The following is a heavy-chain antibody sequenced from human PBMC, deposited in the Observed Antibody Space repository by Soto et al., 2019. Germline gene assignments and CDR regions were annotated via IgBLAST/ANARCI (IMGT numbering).Heavy chain of an antibody. D-gene: IGHD2-21*02. CDR3: ARGSGAYCGGDCRLITTTTYYYGMDV. Sequence: QVQLVQSGAEVKKPGSSVKVSCKASGGTFSSYAISWVRQAPGQGLEWMGGIIPIFGTANYAQKFQGRVTITADESTSTAYMELSSLRSEDTAVYYCARGSGAYCGGDCRLITTTTYYYGMDVWGQGTTVTVSS. CDR1: GGTFSSYA. J-gene: IGHJ6*02. CDR2: IIPIFGTA. V-gene: IGHV1-69*01.